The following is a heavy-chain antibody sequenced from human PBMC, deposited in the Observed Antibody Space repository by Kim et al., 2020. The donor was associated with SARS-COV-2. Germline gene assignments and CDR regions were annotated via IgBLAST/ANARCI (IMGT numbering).Heavy chain of an antibody. Sequence: SETLSLTCTVSGGSISSGGYYWSWIRQHPGKGLEWIGYIYYSGSTYYNPSLKSRVTISVDTSKNQFSLKLSSVTAADTAVYYCAREPGIAAEYGMDVWGQGTTVTVSS. J-gene: IGHJ6*02. CDR3: AREPGIAAEYGMDV. CDR2: IYYSGST. D-gene: IGHD6-25*01. V-gene: IGHV4-31*03. CDR1: GGSISSGGYY.